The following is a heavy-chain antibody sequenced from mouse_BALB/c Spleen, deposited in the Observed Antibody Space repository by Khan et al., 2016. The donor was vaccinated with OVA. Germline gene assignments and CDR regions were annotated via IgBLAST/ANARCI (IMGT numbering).Heavy chain of an antibody. V-gene: IGHV3-2*02. CDR1: GYSITSDYA. Sequence: EVQLVESGPGLVKPSQSLSLTCTVTGYSITSDYAWNWIRQFPGNKLEWMGYISYSGRTNYTPSLKSRISITRDTSKNQFFLQLNSVTTEDTATYYGARGRAYWGQGTLVTVSA. D-gene: IGHD3-3*01. CDR3: ARGRAY. J-gene: IGHJ3*01. CDR2: ISYSGRT.